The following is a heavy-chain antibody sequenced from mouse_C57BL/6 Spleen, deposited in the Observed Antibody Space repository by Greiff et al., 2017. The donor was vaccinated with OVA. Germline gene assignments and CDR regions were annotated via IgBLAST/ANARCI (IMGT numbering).Heavy chain of an antibody. CDR3: TTSYYSNYEGFAY. CDR1: GFNIKDDY. V-gene: IGHV14-4*01. Sequence: VQLKQSGAELVRPGASVKLSCTASGFNIKDDYMHWVKQRPEQGLEWIGWIDPENGDTEYASKFQGKATITADTSSNTAYLQLSSLTSEDTAVYYGTTSYYSNYEGFAYWGQGTLVTVSA. J-gene: IGHJ3*01. D-gene: IGHD2-5*01. CDR2: IDPENGDT.